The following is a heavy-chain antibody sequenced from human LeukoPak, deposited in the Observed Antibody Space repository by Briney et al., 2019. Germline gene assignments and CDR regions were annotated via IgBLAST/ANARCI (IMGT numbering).Heavy chain of an antibody. CDR1: GASISSGGFS. CDR2: IFHSGTT. Sequence: SETLSLTCAVSGASISSGGFSWSWIRQPPGKGLEWIGYIFHSGTTYYNPSLKSRVTISVDRSKNQFSLKLSSVTAADTAVYYCARFAYCGGHCWYYFDYWGQGSLVTVSS. CDR3: ARFAYCGGHCWYYFDY. D-gene: IGHD2-21*02. V-gene: IGHV4-30-2*02. J-gene: IGHJ4*02.